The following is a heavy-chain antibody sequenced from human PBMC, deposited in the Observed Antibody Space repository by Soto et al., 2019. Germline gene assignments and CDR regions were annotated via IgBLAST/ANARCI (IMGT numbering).Heavy chain of an antibody. D-gene: IGHD2-21*01. J-gene: IGHJ4*02. Sequence: EVQLVESGGGLVQPGRSLRLSCAASGFTFDDYAMHWVRQAPGKGLEWVSGISWNSGSIGYADSVKGRFTISRDNAKNSXXLQMNRLRAEDTALYYCAKEGALTPFDVFRTGFDYWGQGTLVTVSS. CDR3: AKEGALTPFDVFRTGFDY. CDR1: GFTFDDYA. CDR2: ISWNSGSI. V-gene: IGHV3-9*01.